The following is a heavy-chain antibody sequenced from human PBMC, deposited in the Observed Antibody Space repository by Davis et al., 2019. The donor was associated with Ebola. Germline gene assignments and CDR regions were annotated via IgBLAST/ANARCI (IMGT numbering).Heavy chain of an antibody. CDR2: IDPSDSFT. V-gene: IGHV5-10-1*01. Sequence: GESLKISCKGSGYRFTSYCISWVRQLPGKGLEWVGRIDPSDSFTNYSPSFQGPVTISADKSISTAYLQWSSLKASDTAMYYCARHSDFWTIRGWFDPWGQGTLVTVSS. CDR3: ARHSDFWTIRGWFDP. D-gene: IGHD3-3*01. CDR1: GYRFTSYC. J-gene: IGHJ5*02.